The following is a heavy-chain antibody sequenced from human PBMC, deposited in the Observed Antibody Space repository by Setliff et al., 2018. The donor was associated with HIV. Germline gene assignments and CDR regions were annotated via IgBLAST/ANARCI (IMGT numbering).Heavy chain of an antibody. J-gene: IGHJ4*02. CDR1: GGTFSSYA. V-gene: IGHV1-69*13. CDR3: ARDHKYYYDSSGLDY. CDR2: IIPVFGPP. D-gene: IGHD3-22*01. Sequence: SVKVSCKASGGTFSSYAISWVRQAPGQGLEWMGGIIPVFGPPNYAKKFQFRLTITADESTNTAYMELSSLKSEDTAVYYCARDHKYYYDSSGLDYWGQGTLVTVSS.